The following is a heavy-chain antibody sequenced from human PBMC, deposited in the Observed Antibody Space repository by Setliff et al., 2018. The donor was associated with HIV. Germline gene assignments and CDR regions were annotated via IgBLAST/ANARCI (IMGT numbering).Heavy chain of an antibody. J-gene: IGHJ4*02. CDR2: ISSSSSTI. CDR3: ARSVPDSAYRPTDY. V-gene: IGHV3-48*04. D-gene: IGHD3-16*01. CDR1: GFTFSSYS. Sequence: GGSLRLSCAASGFTFSSYSMNWVRQAPGKGLEWVSYISSSSSTIYYADSVKGRFTISRDNAKNSLYLQMSSLRVEDTVVYYCARSVPDSAYRPTDYWGQGTQVTVSS.